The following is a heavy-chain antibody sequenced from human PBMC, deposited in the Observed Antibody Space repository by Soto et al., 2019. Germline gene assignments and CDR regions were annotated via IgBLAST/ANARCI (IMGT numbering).Heavy chain of an antibody. CDR2: IIPILGIA. V-gene: IGHV1-69*02. Sequence: QVQLVQSGAEVKKPGSSVKVSCKASGGTFSSYTISWVRQAPGQGLEWMGRIIPILGIANYAQKFQGRVTVSAEKSTSTADMELSSLRSGDTAVYYCAGGNIGVVVAASADSWGQGTLVTVSS. CDR3: AGGNIGVVVAASADS. J-gene: IGHJ4*02. D-gene: IGHD2-15*01. CDR1: GGTFSSYT.